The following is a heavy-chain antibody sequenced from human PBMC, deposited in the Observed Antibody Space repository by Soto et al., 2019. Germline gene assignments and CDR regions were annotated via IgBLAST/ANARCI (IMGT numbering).Heavy chain of an antibody. J-gene: IGHJ4*02. V-gene: IGHV1-24*01. D-gene: IGHD5-12*01. CDR3: ATPRPSGYDWGADYFDY. CDR2: FDPEDGET. CDR1: GYTLTELS. Sequence: ASVKVSCKVSGYTLTELSMHWVRQAPGKGLEWMGGFDPEDGETIYAQKFQGRVTMTEDTSTDTAYMELSSLRSEDTAVYYCATPRPSGYDWGADYFDYWGQETLVTVSS.